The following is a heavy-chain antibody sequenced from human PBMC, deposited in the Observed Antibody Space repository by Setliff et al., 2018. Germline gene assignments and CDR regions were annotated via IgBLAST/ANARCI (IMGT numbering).Heavy chain of an antibody. D-gene: IGHD4-4*01. V-gene: IGHV1-2*02. CDR3: ARGGTTLTSYDY. CDR1: GYIFNTFG. Sequence: GASVKVSCKASGYIFNTFGISWVRQAPGQGLEWMGWISPKSGGTNYGQKFQGRVTMTRDTSISTVYMELSRLRSDDTAVYYCARGGTTLTSYDYWGQGTLVTVSS. CDR2: ISPKSGGT. J-gene: IGHJ4*02.